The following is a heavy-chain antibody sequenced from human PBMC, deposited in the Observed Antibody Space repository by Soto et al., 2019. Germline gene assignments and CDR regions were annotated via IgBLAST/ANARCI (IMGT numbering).Heavy chain of an antibody. J-gene: IGHJ6*02. CDR1: GLNFNDYA. Sequence: EVQLLESGGDLVQPGGSLRLSCAASGLNFNDYAMTWVRQAPGKGLEWVSSVSTRGDITYYSDSVKGRFTISRDNSKNTLFLHMNSLRAEDTALYYCARGDRGGSGSPASYYYSGLDVWGRGTTVTVSS. V-gene: IGHV3-23*01. D-gene: IGHD3-10*01. CDR3: ARGDRGGSGSPASYYYSGLDV. CDR2: VSTRGDIT.